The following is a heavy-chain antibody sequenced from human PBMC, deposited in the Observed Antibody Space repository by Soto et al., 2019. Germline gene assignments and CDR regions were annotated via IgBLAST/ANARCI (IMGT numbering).Heavy chain of an antibody. CDR3: VKDRGYSYGYDAFDI. J-gene: IGHJ3*02. CDR2: ISGSGITT. V-gene: IGHV3-23*01. Sequence: EVQLLESGGGLVQSGGSLRLSCAASGFTFSSYAMTWVRQAPGKGLEWVSAISGSGITTYYADSVKGRFTISRDNSKNTLYLQMNSLRAEDTAVYYCVKDRGYSYGYDAFDIWGQGTMVTVSS. D-gene: IGHD5-18*01. CDR1: GFTFSSYA.